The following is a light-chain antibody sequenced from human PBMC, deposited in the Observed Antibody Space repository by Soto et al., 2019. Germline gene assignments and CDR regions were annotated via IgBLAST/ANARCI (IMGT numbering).Light chain of an antibody. CDR2: WAS. Sequence: DIVMTQSPDSLAVSLGERATINCKSSQSLLYTSNNENYLAWYQQKPGQPPKLLIYWASTRESGVPDRFSGSGSGTDFTLTIXSLQAXDVAVYYCQHFRHTPTWTFGQGTKVEVK. CDR1: QSLLYTSNNENY. J-gene: IGKJ1*01. V-gene: IGKV4-1*01. CDR3: QHFRHTPTWT.